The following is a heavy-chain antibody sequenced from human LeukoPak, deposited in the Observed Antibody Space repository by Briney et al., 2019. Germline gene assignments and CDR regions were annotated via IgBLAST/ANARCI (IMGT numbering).Heavy chain of an antibody. CDR3: AKGSAAACPYYFDY. CDR2: ITDSGGDT. Sequence: PGGSLTLSCAASGFPFSHYAMGWLRQAPGEGLEWISAITDSGGDTYYADSVKGRFTISRDNSKSTLDLQMNSLRVEDTAVYYCAKGSAAACPYYFDYWGQGTLVTVSS. CDR1: GFPFSHYA. D-gene: IGHD6-25*01. V-gene: IGHV3-23*01. J-gene: IGHJ4*02.